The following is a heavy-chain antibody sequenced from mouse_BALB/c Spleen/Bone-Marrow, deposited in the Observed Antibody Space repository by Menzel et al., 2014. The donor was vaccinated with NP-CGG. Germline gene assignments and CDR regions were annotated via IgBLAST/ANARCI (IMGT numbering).Heavy chain of an antibody. J-gene: IGHJ3*01. CDR3: ARGGFAY. Sequence: QVQLQQSGPGLVAPSQRLSITCTASGFSLTGYGVNWVRQPPGKGLEWLGMIWGDGSTDYNSALKSRLSISKNNSKSQVFLKMNGLQTDDTARYCCARGGFAYWGQGTLVTVSA. V-gene: IGHV2-6-7*01. CDR1: GFSLTGYG. CDR2: IWGDGST.